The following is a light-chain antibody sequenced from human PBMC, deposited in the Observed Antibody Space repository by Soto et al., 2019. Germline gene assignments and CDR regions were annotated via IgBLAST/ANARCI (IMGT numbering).Light chain of an antibody. CDR3: SSYTSSSTQVV. CDR2: DVS. CDR1: SRDVGGYNY. V-gene: IGLV2-14*01. J-gene: IGLJ2*01. Sequence: QPASVSGSPGQSITISCTGTSRDVGGYNYVSWYQQHPGKAPKLMIYDVSNRPSGVSNRFSGSKSGNTASLTISGLQAEDEADYYCSSYTSSSTQVVFGGGTKLTVL.